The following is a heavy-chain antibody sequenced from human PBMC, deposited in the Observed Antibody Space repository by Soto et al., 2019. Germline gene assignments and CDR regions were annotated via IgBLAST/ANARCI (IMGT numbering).Heavy chain of an antibody. V-gene: IGHV3-15*07. CDR2: IKSKTDGGTT. D-gene: IGHD6-19*01. CDR1: GFTFSNAW. CDR3: TTDEGEQWLVRPLPYYYYGMDV. J-gene: IGHJ6*02. Sequence: LGGSLRLSCAASGFTFSNAWMNWVRQAPGKGLEWVGRIKSKTDGGTTDYAAPVKGRFTISRDDSKNTLYLQMNSLKTEDTAVYYCTTDEGEQWLVRPLPYYYYGMDVWGQGTTVTVSS.